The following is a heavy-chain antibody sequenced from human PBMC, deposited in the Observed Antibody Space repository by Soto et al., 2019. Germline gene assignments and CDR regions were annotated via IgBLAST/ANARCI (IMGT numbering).Heavy chain of an antibody. Sequence: QLQLQESGSGLVKPSQTLSLTCAVSGGSISSGGYSWSWIRQPPGKGLEWIGYIYHSGSSYYNSSLRSRFPSSVDRSKNQFSRKLRSVTAAATAGYSCPRVPPPGGQETLVTVSS. J-gene: IGHJ4*02. CDR3: PRVPPP. CDR1: GGSISSGGYS. CDR2: IYHSGSS. V-gene: IGHV4-30-2*01.